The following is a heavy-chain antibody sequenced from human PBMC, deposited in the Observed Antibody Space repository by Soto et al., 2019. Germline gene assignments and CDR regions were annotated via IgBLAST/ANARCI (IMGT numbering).Heavy chain of an antibody. CDR1: RCTISSYT. Sequence: GSLRLSRAASRCTISSYTMNLVHQAPGKGREWISAVSGSGGSTYYADSVKGRFTISRDNSKDTLYLQMNNLRAEDTAVYYCAKPPDYNWNDYWGQGTLVTVSS. CDR3: AKPPDYNWNDY. J-gene: IGHJ4*02. D-gene: IGHD1-20*01. CDR2: VSGSGGST. V-gene: IGHV3-23*01.